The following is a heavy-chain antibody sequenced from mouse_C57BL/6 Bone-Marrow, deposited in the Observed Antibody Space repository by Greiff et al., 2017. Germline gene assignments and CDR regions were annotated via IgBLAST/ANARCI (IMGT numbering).Heavy chain of an antibody. Sequence: EVQLQQSGAELVRPGASVKLSCTASGFNIKDDYMHWVKQRPEQGLEWIGWIDPENGDTEYASKFQGKATITADTSSNTAYLQLSSLTSGDTAVYYCTPYYGSSYGWYFDVWGTGTTVTVSS. CDR3: TPYYGSSYGWYFDV. J-gene: IGHJ1*03. CDR2: IDPENGDT. CDR1: GFNIKDDY. V-gene: IGHV14-4*01. D-gene: IGHD1-1*01.